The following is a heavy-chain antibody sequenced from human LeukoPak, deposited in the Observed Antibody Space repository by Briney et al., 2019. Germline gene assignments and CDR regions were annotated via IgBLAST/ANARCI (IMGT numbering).Heavy chain of an antibody. Sequence: PGGSLRLSCAASGFTFSSYAMHWVRQAPGKGLEWVAVISYDGSETYYLDSVKGRFTISKDNAKNSLYLQMNSLRAEDTALYHCARNNGMDVWGQGTTVIVSS. J-gene: IGHJ6*02. CDR3: ARNNGMDV. CDR2: ISYDGSET. CDR1: GFTFSSYA. V-gene: IGHV3-30*04.